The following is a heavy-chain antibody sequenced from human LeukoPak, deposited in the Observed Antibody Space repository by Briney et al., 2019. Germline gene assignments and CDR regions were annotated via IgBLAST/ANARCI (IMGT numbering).Heavy chain of an antibody. CDR3: TGINEDGYSGYEPVDY. Sequence: GGSLRLSCTASGFTFGDYAMSWVRQAPGKGLEWVGFIRSKAYGGTTEYAASVKGRFTISRDDSKSIAYLQMNSLKTEDTAVCYCTGINEDGYSGYEPVDYWGQGTLVTVSS. CDR1: GFTFGDYA. D-gene: IGHD5-12*01. CDR2: IRSKAYGGTT. J-gene: IGHJ4*02. V-gene: IGHV3-49*04.